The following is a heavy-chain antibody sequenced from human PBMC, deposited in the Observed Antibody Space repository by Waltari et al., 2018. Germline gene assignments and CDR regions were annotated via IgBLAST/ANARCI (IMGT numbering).Heavy chain of an antibody. D-gene: IGHD6-13*01. J-gene: IGHJ4*02. CDR2: INPNSGGT. Sequence: QVQLVQSGAEVKKPGASVKVSCKASGYTFTGYYMHWVRQAPGQGLGWMGWINPNSGGTNYAQKFQGRVTMTRDTSISTAYMELSRLRSDDTAVYYCARRKGLGEQLVGLDYWGQGTLVTVSS. CDR1: GYTFTGYY. V-gene: IGHV1-2*02. CDR3: ARRKGLGEQLVGLDY.